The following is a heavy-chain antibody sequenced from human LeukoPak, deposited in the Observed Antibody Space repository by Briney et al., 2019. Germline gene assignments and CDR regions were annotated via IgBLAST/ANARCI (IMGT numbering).Heavy chain of an antibody. V-gene: IGHV3-23*01. CDR1: GFTFSSYA. CDR3: REGRSCTSSICYSWFTEI. D-gene: IGHD2-8*01. Sequence: PGGSLRLSCAASGFTFSSYAMSWVRKAPGKGLEWVSAISGSGDSTYYADSVNGRFTISRDNSKNTLYSQMNSLRTEETAVYYCREGRSCTSSICYSWFTEIWCQGTMVTVSS. J-gene: IGHJ3*02. CDR2: ISGSGDST.